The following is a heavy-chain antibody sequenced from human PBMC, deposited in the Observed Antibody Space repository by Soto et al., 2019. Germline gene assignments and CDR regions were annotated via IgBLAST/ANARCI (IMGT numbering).Heavy chain of an antibody. J-gene: IGHJ4*02. V-gene: IGHV3-30-3*01. CDR1: GFTFSNYA. CDR3: AREPQGSYCYIDY. Sequence: QVQLVESGGGVVQPGRSLRLSCAASGFTFSNYAIHWVRQAPGKGLEWVTIISKDGNSKHYADSVKGRFTISRDNSKNTLFLQMNSLIAEDTAVYYCAREPQGSYCYIDYWGQGTPVTVSS. CDR2: ISKDGNSK. D-gene: IGHD3-10*01.